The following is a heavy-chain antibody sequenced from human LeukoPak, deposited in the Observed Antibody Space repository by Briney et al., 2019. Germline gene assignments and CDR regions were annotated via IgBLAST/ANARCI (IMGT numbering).Heavy chain of an antibody. Sequence: APVKVSCKASGYSFTSYYVHWVRQAPGQGLEWVGIINPRTGSTTYAQKVQGRVIVTRDTSTSTVYMELSSLRSEDTAVYYCVRDFLGYSYGYSTKFDPWGQGTLVTVSS. D-gene: IGHD5-18*01. J-gene: IGHJ5*02. CDR2: INPRTGST. V-gene: IGHV1-46*01. CDR1: GYSFTSYY. CDR3: VRDFLGYSYGYSTKFDP.